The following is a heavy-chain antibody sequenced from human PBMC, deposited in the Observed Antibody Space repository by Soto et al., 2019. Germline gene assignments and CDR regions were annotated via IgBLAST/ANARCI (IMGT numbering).Heavy chain of an antibody. D-gene: IGHD2-21*02. V-gene: IGHV4-30-4*01. CDR1: GASIRSTDYY. Sequence: SETLSLTCTVSGASIRSTDYYCSWLRQAPGKGLEWIGYVYYTGSTYYNPSLMSRLTISVDTSKNQFSLKLTSVTAAETAVYYCVRTAREGAVAPHWFDRWGQGTQVTVSS. CDR3: VRTAREGAVAPHWFDR. J-gene: IGHJ5*02. CDR2: VYYTGST.